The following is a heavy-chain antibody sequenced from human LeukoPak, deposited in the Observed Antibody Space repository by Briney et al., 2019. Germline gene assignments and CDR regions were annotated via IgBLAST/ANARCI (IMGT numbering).Heavy chain of an antibody. CDR2: INYSGST. CDR1: GGSFSGYY. J-gene: IGHJ3*02. CDR3: ARVPLPAAMDAFDI. Sequence: AETLSLICAVYGGSFSGYYWRWLRQPPGKGLEWIGEINYSGSTNFNPSLKSRVTILGDTSKNQFFLKLSSVSAPDTGVYYCARVPLPAAMDAFDIWGQGTMVTVSS. V-gene: IGHV4-34*01. D-gene: IGHD2-2*01.